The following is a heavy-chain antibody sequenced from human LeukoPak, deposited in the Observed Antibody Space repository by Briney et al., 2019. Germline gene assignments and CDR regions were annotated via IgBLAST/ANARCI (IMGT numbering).Heavy chain of an antibody. D-gene: IGHD6-6*01. CDR2: ISGYNGNT. Sequence: ASVKVSCKASGYTFTSYGITWVRQAPGQGREWMGWISGYNGNTNYAQKLQGRLTMTTDTSTSTAYMELRSLRSDDTALYYCATHSTRIAVRPSDYYYYMDVWGKGTTVTVSS. CDR1: GYTFTSYG. J-gene: IGHJ6*03. CDR3: ATHSTRIAVRPSDYYYYMDV. V-gene: IGHV1-18*01.